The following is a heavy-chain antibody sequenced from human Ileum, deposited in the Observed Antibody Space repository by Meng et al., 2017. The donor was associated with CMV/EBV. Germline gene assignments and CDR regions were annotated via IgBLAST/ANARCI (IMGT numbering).Heavy chain of an antibody. D-gene: IGHD5-12*01. V-gene: IGHV3-74*01. CDR2: INSDGSRT. J-gene: IGHJ5*01. CDR1: GFTFSDYW. CDR3: ARVRVEERYEAKPFHWGVVGYRGPVTTGAANCFDS. Sequence: GESLKISCAASGFTFSDYWMHWVRQAPGKGLEWVSRINSDGSRTNYADSVAGRFTVSRENGENTVYLQMNSLRADDTAVYYCARVRVEERYEAKPFHWGVVGYRGPVTTGAANCFDSWGRGTLVTVSS.